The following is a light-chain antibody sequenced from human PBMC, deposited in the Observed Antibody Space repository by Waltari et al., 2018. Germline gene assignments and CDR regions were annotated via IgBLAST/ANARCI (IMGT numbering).Light chain of an antibody. CDR1: SSDIGTYKY. Sequence: QSALTQPASVSGSPGQSITMSCTGTSSDIGTYKYVSWYQQHPGKAPKLMIYDVSNRPSGVSNRFSGSKSGITASLTISGLRAEDEADYYCSSYSDSSTLVVFGGGTKLTVL. CDR3: SSYSDSSTLVV. V-gene: IGLV2-14*03. J-gene: IGLJ3*02. CDR2: DVS.